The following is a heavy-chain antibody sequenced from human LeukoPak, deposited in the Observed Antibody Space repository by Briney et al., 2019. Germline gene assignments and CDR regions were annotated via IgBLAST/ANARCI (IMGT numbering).Heavy chain of an antibody. D-gene: IGHD5-12*01. Sequence: SSETLSLTCAVYGGSFSGYYWSWIRQPPGKGLEWIGEINHSGSTNYNPSLKSRVTISVDTSKNQFSLKLSSVTAADTAVYYCARVESGRTINFDYWGQGTLVTVSS. V-gene: IGHV4-34*01. CDR3: ARVESGRTINFDY. CDR1: GGSFSGYY. CDR2: INHSGST. J-gene: IGHJ4*02.